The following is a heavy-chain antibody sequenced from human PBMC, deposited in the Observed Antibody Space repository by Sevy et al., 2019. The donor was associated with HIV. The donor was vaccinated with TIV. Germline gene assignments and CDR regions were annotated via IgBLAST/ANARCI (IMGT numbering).Heavy chain of an antibody. D-gene: IGHD3-22*01. CDR3: ARGHRYYDSSGYYGY. V-gene: IGHV4-34*01. CDR2: INHSGST. CDR1: GGSFSGYY. Sequence: SQTLSLTCAVYGGSFSGYYWSWIRQPPGKGLEWIGEINHSGSTNYNTSLKSRVTISVDTSKKQFSLKLSSGTAADTAVYYCARGHRYYDSSGYYGYWGQGTLVTVSS. J-gene: IGHJ4*02.